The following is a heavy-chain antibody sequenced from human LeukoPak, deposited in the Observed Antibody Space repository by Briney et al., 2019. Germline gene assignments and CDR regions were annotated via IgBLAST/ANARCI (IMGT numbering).Heavy chain of an antibody. CDR1: GYTFTSFG. CDR3: ARDDSGWIDY. V-gene: IGHV1-18*01. D-gene: IGHD6-19*01. Sequence: ASVKVSCKASGYTFTSFGITWVRQAPGQGLEWMGWISAYNGNANYAQKFQGRVTMTADTSTSTAFMALRSLRSDDTAVYYCARDDSGWIDYWGQGTLVTVSS. J-gene: IGHJ4*02. CDR2: ISAYNGNA.